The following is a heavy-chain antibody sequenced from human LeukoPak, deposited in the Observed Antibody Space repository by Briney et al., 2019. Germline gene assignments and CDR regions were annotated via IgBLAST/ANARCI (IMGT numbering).Heavy chain of an antibody. CDR3: ARFPRGIAAAGTSY. V-gene: IGHV4-34*01. J-gene: IGHJ4*02. CDR2: INHSGST. CDR1: GGSFSGYY. Sequence: PSETLSLTCAVYGGSFSGYYWSWIRQPPGKGLEWIGEINHSGSTNYNPSLKSRVTISVDTSKNQFSLKLSSVTAADTAVYYCARFPRGIAAAGTSYWGQGTLVTVSS. D-gene: IGHD6-13*01.